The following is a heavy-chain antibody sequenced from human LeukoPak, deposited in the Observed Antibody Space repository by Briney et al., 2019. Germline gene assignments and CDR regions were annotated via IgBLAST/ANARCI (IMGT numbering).Heavy chain of an antibody. J-gene: IGHJ4*02. D-gene: IGHD6-25*01. CDR3: ASSVAAGGFD. V-gene: IGHV1-69*05. Sequence: SVKVSCKASGGTFSSYAISWVRQAPGQGLEWMGGIIPIFGTANYAQKFQGRVTITTDESTSTAYMELSSLRSEDTAVYYCASSVAAGGFDWGQGTLVTVSS. CDR1: GGTFSSYA. CDR2: IIPIFGTA.